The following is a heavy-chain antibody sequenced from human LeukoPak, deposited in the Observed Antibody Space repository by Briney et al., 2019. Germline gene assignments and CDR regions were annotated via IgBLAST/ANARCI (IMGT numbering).Heavy chain of an antibody. CDR1: GGSISSSSYY. J-gene: IGHJ3*02. V-gene: IGHV4-39*01. CDR2: IYYSGST. CDR3: ARWVGGFDAFDI. D-gene: IGHD3-10*01. Sequence: NPSETLSLTCTVSGGSISSSSYYWGWIRQPPGKGLEWIGSIYYSGSTYYNPSLKSRVTISVDTSKNQFSLKLSSVTAADTAVYYCARWVGGFDAFDIWAKGQWSPSLQ.